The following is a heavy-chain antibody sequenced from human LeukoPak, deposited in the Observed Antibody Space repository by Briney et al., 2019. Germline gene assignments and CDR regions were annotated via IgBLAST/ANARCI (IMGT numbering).Heavy chain of an antibody. D-gene: IGHD3-9*01. CDR1: GGTFSSYA. J-gene: IGHJ6*02. Sequence: SVKVSCKASGGTFSSYAISWVRQAPGQGLEWIGRIIPILGIANYAQKFQGRVTITADKSTSTAYMELSSLRSEDTAVYYCARTDYDILTGPYYYYGMDVWGQGTTVTVSS. V-gene: IGHV1-69*04. CDR3: ARTDYDILTGPYYYYGMDV. CDR2: IIPILGIA.